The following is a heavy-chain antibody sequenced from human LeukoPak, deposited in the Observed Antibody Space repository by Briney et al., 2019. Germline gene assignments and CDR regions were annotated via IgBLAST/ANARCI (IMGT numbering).Heavy chain of an antibody. D-gene: IGHD6-6*01. CDR1: GGSISSYY. Sequence: PSETLSLTCTVSGGSISSYYWSWIRQPAGKGLEWIGRTYTSGSTNYNPSLKSRVTMSVDTSKNQFSLKLSSVTAADTAVYYCARDLKGTRSSSPAFDYWGQGTLVTVSS. V-gene: IGHV4-4*07. CDR3: ARDLKGTRSSSPAFDY. J-gene: IGHJ4*02. CDR2: TYTSGST.